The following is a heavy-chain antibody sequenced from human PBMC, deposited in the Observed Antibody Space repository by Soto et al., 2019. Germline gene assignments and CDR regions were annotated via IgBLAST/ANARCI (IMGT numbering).Heavy chain of an antibody. CDR3: ARGGYGMDV. J-gene: IGHJ6*02. V-gene: IGHV3-23*01. D-gene: IGHD3-10*01. CDR2: ISGRGGST. CDR1: GFTFSTYA. Sequence: EVQLLESGGGLVQPGGSLRLSCAASGFTFSTYAMSWVRQAPGKGLDWVSVISGRGGSTYYADSVKGRFTISRDNSKNTLYLQMNSLRAEDTAVYYCARGGYGMDVWGQGTTVTVSS.